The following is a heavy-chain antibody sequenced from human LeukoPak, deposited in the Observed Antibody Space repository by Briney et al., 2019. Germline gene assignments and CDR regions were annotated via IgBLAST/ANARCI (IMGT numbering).Heavy chain of an antibody. D-gene: IGHD3-10*02. J-gene: IGHJ4*02. CDR1: GFTFRNAW. Sequence: GGSLRLSCAASGFTFRNAWMSCVRQAPEKGLEWVGRSKSKSDGGTTEYAAPVKGRFSIARDDSKKTLFLQMDSLKTEDTAVYYCTIDMAAYVYTYEQGDYWGQGTLVTVSS. V-gene: IGHV3-15*01. CDR2: SKSKSDGGTT. CDR3: TIDMAAYVYTYEQGDY.